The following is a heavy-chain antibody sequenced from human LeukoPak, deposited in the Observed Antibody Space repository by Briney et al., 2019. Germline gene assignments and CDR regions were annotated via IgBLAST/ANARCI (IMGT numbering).Heavy chain of an antibody. CDR3: ARDQYSSTWYRGAFDV. J-gene: IGHJ3*01. Sequence: PGGSLRLSCAASGFTFTTSWMHWFRQAPEKGLVWVSRIESDGTSTTYADSVKGRFTISRDNAKNTLYLQMNSLRAEDTAVYYCARDQYSSTWYRGAFDVWGQGTMVSVSS. CDR1: GFTFTTSW. D-gene: IGHD6-13*01. V-gene: IGHV3-74*01. CDR2: IESDGTST.